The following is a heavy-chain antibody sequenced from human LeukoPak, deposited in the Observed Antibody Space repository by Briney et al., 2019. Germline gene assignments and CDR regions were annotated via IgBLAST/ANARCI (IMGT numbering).Heavy chain of an antibody. CDR2: ISSSSSYI. V-gene: IGHV3-21*01. J-gene: IGHJ4*02. CDR1: GFTFSSYS. D-gene: IGHD3-3*01. CDR3: AILRSPRFWRGSYYFDY. Sequence: PGGSLRLSCAASGFTFSSYSMNWVRQSPGKGLEWVSSISSSSSYIYYADSVKGRFTISRDNAKNSLYLQMNSLRVEDTAVYYCAILRSPRFWRGSYYFDYWGQGTLVTVSS.